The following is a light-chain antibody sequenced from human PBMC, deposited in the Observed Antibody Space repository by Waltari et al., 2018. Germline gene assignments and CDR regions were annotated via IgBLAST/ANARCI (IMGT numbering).Light chain of an antibody. J-gene: IGKJ1*01. Sequence: DVVMTQSPLSLPVTLGQPASISCRSSQSLLYSDGYTYLNWFQQRPGQSPRRLIYKVSYRDPGVPDRFRGSGSGTDFTLKISRVEAEDVGVYYCMQGTHWPWTFGQGTKVESK. V-gene: IGKV2-30*01. CDR3: MQGTHWPWT. CDR1: QSLLYSDGYTY. CDR2: KVS.